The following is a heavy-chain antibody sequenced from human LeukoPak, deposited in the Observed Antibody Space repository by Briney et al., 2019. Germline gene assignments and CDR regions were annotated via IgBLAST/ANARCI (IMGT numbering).Heavy chain of an antibody. CDR1: GFTFSSYG. J-gene: IGHJ4*02. Sequence: GGSLRLSCAASGFTFSSYGMHWVRQAPGKGLEWVAVISYDGSNKYYADSVKGRFTISRDNSKNTLYLQMNSLRAEDTAVYYCAKDRSSSSMKHYFDYWGQGTLVTVSS. V-gene: IGHV3-30*18. D-gene: IGHD6-6*01. CDR2: ISYDGSNK. CDR3: AKDRSSSSMKHYFDY.